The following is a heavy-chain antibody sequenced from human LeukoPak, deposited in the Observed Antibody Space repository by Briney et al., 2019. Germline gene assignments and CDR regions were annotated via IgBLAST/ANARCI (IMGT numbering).Heavy chain of an antibody. J-gene: IGHJ4*02. D-gene: IGHD5-12*01. CDR3: ARDDDYGDYFDY. V-gene: IGHV3-21*01. CDR1: GFTFSSYS. CDR2: ISSSSSYI. Sequence: KPGGSLRLSCAASGFTFSSYSMNWVRQAPGKGLEWVSSISSSSSYIYYADSVKGRFTISRDNAKNSLYLQMNSLRAEDTAVYYCARDDDYGDYFDYWGQGTLVTVSS.